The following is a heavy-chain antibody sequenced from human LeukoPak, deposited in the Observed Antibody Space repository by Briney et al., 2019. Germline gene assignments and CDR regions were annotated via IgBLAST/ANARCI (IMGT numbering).Heavy chain of an antibody. V-gene: IGHV4-59*01. CDR2: IYYSGST. CDR1: GGSIRSYY. D-gene: IGHD4-17*01. Sequence: SETLSLTCTVSGGSIRSYYWSWIRQPPGKGLEGIGYIYYSGSTNYNPSLKSRVTISVDTSKNQFSLKLSSVTAADTAVYYCAKNYGDYANWFDPWGQGTLVTVSS. J-gene: IGHJ5*02. CDR3: AKNYGDYANWFDP.